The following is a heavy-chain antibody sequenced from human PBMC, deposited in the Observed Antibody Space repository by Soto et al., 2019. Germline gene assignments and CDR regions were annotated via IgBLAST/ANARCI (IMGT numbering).Heavy chain of an antibody. CDR3: AQAVADDYHHYGMAG. D-gene: IGHD6-19*01. Sequence: GGSLRLSCAASGFTVSSNYMSWVPQAPGKGLEWVSVIYSGGSTYYADSVKGRFTISRDNSKNTLYLQMNSLRAEDTAVYYCAQAVADDYHHYGMAGWGQGTSVTVCS. J-gene: IGHJ6*02. CDR2: IYSGGST. V-gene: IGHV3-66*01. CDR1: GFTVSSNY.